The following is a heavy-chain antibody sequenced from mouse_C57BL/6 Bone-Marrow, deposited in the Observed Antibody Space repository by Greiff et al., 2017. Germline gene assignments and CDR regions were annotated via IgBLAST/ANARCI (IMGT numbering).Heavy chain of an antibody. Sequence: VQLKQSGAELVRPGASVKLSCTASGFNIKDYYMHWVKQRPEQGLEWIGRIDPEDGDTEYAPKFQGKATMTADTSSNTAYLQLSSLTSEDTAVYYCTTSITTEAWFAYWGQGTLVTVSA. V-gene: IGHV14-1*01. D-gene: IGHD1-1*01. J-gene: IGHJ3*01. CDR1: GFNIKDYY. CDR3: TTSITTEAWFAY. CDR2: IDPEDGDT.